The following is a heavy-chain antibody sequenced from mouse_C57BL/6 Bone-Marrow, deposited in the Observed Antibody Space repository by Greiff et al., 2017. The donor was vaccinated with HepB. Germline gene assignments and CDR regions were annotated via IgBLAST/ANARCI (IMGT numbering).Heavy chain of an antibody. V-gene: IGHV1-64*01. D-gene: IGHD1-1*01. Sequence: QVQLQQPGAELVKPGASVKLSCKASGYTFTSYWMHWVQQRPGQGLEWIGMIHPNSGSTNYNEKFKSKATLTVDKSSSTAYMQLSSLTSEDSAVDYCARTHYYGSRGYFDYWGQGTTLTVSS. J-gene: IGHJ2*01. CDR1: GYTFTSYW. CDR2: IHPNSGST. CDR3: ARTHYYGSRGYFDY.